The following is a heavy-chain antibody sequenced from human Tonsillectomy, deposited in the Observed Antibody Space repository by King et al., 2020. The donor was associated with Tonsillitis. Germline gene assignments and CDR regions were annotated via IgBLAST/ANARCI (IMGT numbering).Heavy chain of an antibody. CDR3: ARVYDFYDSSVSYPGLDY. J-gene: IGHJ4*02. D-gene: IGHD3-22*01. V-gene: IGHV3-53*01. CDR1: GITVNRSH. Sequence: VQLVESGGGLIQPGGSLRLSCAASGITVNRSHMSWVRQAPGKGLEWVSFTYSDGGTYYADSVKGRFTISRDNFKNSLYLQMNSLRAEDTAVYYCARVYDFYDSSVSYPGLDYWGQGTLVAVSS. CDR2: TYSDGGT.